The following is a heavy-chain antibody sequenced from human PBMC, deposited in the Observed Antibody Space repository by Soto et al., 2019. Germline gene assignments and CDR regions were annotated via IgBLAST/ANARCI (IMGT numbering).Heavy chain of an antibody. D-gene: IGHD6-13*01. CDR3: ARERPDGSRLDP. CDR2: IYYSGST. V-gene: IGHV4-30-4*01. J-gene: IGHJ5*02. CDR1: GGSISSGDYY. Sequence: SETLSLTCTVSGGSISSGDYYWSWIRQPPGKGLEWIGYIYYSGSTYYDPSLKSRVTISVDTSKNQFSLKLSSVTAADTAVYYCARERPDGSRLDPWGQGTLVTVSS.